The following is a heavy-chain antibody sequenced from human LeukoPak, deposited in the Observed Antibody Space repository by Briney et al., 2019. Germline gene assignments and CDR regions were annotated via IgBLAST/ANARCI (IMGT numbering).Heavy chain of an antibody. CDR2: IYPGDSDT. CDR1: GYSFTSYW. Sequence: GESLKISCKGSGYSFTSYWIGWVRQMPGKGLEWMGIIYPGDSDTRYSPSFQGQVTISADKSISTAYLQWSSLKASDTAMYYWARSRSGWDYVWGSYRYFDYWGQGTLVTVSS. J-gene: IGHJ4*02. V-gene: IGHV5-51*01. D-gene: IGHD3-16*02. CDR3: ARSRSGWDYVWGSYRYFDY.